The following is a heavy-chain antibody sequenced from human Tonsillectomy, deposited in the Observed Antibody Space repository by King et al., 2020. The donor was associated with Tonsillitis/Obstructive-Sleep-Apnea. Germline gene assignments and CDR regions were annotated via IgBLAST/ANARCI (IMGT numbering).Heavy chain of an antibody. CDR3: ARDRGYFQFDY. Sequence: VQLVESGGGLVKPEGSLRLSCAASGFTFSSYTMNWVRQAPGKGLEWVSSISSSSTYIYYADSVKGRFSISRDNAKNSLYLQVNSLRAEDTAVYYCARDRGYFQFDYWGQGTLVTVSS. CDR1: GFTFSSYT. V-gene: IGHV3-21*01. CDR2: ISSSSTYI. J-gene: IGHJ4*02. D-gene: IGHD3-22*01.